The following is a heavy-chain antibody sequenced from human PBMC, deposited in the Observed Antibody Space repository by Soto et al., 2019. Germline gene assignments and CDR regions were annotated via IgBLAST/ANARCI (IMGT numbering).Heavy chain of an antibody. V-gene: IGHV4-39*01. Sequence: SETLSLTCTVSGGSISSSSYYWGWIRQPPGKGLEWIGSIYYSGSTYYNPSLKSRVTISVDTSKNQFSLKLSSVTAADTAVYYCARHDYYGSGSYYFDPWGQGTLVTVSS. CDR1: GGSISSSSYY. CDR2: IYYSGST. J-gene: IGHJ5*02. CDR3: ARHDYYGSGSYYFDP. D-gene: IGHD3-10*01.